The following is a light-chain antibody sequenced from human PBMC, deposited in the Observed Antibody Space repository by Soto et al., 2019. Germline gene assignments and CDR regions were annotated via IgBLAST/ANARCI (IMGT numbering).Light chain of an antibody. J-gene: IGLJ1*01. CDR1: SSDVGTYNY. CDR2: DVS. V-gene: IGLV2-14*01. Sequence: QSALTQPASVSGSPGQSITVSRTGTSSDVGTYNYVSWYQHLPGKAPKLIIYDVSNRPSGVSDRISGSKSGNTASLTISGLQAEDEADYYCSSYTGSRTRIFGTGTKLTLL. CDR3: SSYTGSRTRI.